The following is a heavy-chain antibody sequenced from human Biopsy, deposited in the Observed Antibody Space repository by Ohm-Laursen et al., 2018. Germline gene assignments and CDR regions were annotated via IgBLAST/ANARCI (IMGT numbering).Heavy chain of an antibody. CDR2: INRDGSST. D-gene: IGHD2-2*01. CDR1: GYTFSSYW. J-gene: IGHJ4*02. V-gene: IGHV3-74*01. Sequence: GSLRLSCAASGYTFSSYWMHWVRQAPGKGLVWVSRINRDGSSTTYADSVKGRFTISRDSAKNTLYLQMNSLRAEDTAVYYCAREGYCSRTSCYPDYWGQGTLVTVSS. CDR3: AREGYCSRTSCYPDY.